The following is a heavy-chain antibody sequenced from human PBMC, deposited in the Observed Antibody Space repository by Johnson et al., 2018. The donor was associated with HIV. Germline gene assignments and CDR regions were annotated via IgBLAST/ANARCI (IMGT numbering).Heavy chain of an antibody. D-gene: IGHD7-27*01. J-gene: IGHJ3*02. Sequence: VQLVESGVGLVKPGGSLRLSCAASGFTVSSNHMSWIRQAPGKGLEWVGRIKRKTDGGTTDYAAPVKGRFTISRDDSKNTLYLQMNSLKTEDTAVYYCSTTRPNGGWNAFHIWGQGTMVTVSS. CDR1: GFTVSSNH. CDR2: IKRKTDGGTT. CDR3: STTRPNGGWNAFHI. V-gene: IGHV3-15*01.